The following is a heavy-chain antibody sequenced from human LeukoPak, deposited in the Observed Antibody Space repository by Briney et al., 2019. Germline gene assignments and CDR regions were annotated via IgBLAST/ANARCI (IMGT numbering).Heavy chain of an antibody. D-gene: IGHD3-16*01. Sequence: SETLSLTCTVSGGSISSSSYYRGWIRQPPGKGLEWIASIYYSGSTYYNPSLKSRVTISVDTSKNQFSLKLSSGPGADAAVYYCASGRIWLLDYWCRGTVVTVSS. V-gene: IGHV4-39*01. J-gene: IGHJ4*02. CDR2: IYYSGST. CDR3: ASGRIWLLDY. CDR1: GGSISSSSYY.